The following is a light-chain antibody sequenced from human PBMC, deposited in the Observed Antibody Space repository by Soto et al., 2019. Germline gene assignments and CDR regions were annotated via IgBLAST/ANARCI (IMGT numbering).Light chain of an antibody. CDR3: QQRSNWPLPWT. CDR1: QSVSSY. CDR2: DAS. J-gene: IGKJ1*01. V-gene: IGKV3-11*01. Sequence: EIVLTQSPATLSLSPGERATLSCRASQSVSSYLAWYQQKPGQAPRLLIYDASNRATGIPARFSGSGSGTDFTLTISRLEPEDFAVYYCQQRSNWPLPWTFGQGPKVEIK.